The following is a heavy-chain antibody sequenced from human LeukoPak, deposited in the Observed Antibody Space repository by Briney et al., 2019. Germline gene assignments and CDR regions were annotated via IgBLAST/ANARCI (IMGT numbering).Heavy chain of an antibody. CDR3: ARGLYYYDSSGYMDV. CDR1: GYTLTELS. CDR2: FDPEDGET. Sequence: ASVKVSCKVSGYTLTELSMHWVRQAPGKGLEWMGGFDPEDGETIYAQKFQGRVTMTEDTSTDTAYMELSSLRSEDTAVYYCARGLYYYDSSGYMDVWGKGTTVTVSS. J-gene: IGHJ6*03. V-gene: IGHV1-24*01. D-gene: IGHD3-22*01.